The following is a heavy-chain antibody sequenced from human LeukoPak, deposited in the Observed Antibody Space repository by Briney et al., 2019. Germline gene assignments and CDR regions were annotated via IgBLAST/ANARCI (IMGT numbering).Heavy chain of an antibody. CDR3: ARAPYYYEYYYYGMDV. Sequence: GTSLRLSCAASGFTFSSYAMHWVRQAPGKGLEWVAVISYDGSNKYYADSVKGRFTISRDNSKNTLYLQMNSLRAEDTAVYYCARAPYYYEYYYYGMDVWGQGTTVTVSS. D-gene: IGHD3-22*01. CDR1: GFTFSSYA. CDR2: ISYDGSNK. V-gene: IGHV3-30-3*01. J-gene: IGHJ6*02.